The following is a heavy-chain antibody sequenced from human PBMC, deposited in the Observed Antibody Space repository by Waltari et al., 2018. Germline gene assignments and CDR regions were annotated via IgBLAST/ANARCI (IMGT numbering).Heavy chain of an antibody. J-gene: IGHJ3*02. D-gene: IGHD6-19*01. CDR3: ARVYSSGWYGAFDI. CDR2: IYYSGST. V-gene: IGHV4-31*03. Sequence: QVQLQESGPGLVKPSQTLSLTCTFSGGSISSGGYYWSCIRQHPGKGLEWIGYIYYSGSTYYNPSLKSRVTISVDTSKNQFSLKLSSVTAADTAVYYCARVYSSGWYGAFDIWGQGTMVTVSS. CDR1: GGSISSGGYY.